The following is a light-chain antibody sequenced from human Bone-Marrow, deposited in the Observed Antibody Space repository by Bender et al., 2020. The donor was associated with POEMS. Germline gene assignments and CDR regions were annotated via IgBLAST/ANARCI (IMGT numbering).Light chain of an antibody. CDR2: DNN. CDR3: QSYEHTFHV. V-gene: IGLV1-40*01. J-gene: IGLJ1*01. Sequence: QSVLTQPPSVSGAPGQRVTISCTGTRSNIGAGYDVHWYQQLPGTAPRLLIYDNNNRPSGVPDRFSGSKSGTSASLAITGLQAEDEADYYCQSYEHTFHVFGTGTKVTVL. CDR1: RSNIGAGYD.